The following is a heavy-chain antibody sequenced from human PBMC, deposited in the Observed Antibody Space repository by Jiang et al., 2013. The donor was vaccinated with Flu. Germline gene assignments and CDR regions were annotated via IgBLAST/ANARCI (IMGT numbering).Heavy chain of an antibody. Sequence: SGAEVKKPGASVKVTCKASGYTFTDYYIHWVRQAPGQGLEWMGWLNPNSGGTTYAQKFQGRVTMTGDTPITTAYLELSRQSFDDTAVYYCARVGGLTIVAIPAAIMVGYYGLDVWGQGTTVIVSS. CDR3: ARVGGLTIVAIPAAIMVGYYGLDV. V-gene: IGHV1-2*02. CDR1: GYTFTDYY. D-gene: IGHD2-2*01. CDR2: LNPNSGGT. J-gene: IGHJ6*02.